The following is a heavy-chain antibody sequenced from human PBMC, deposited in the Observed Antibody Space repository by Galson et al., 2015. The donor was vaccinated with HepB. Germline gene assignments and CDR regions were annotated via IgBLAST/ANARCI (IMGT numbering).Heavy chain of an antibody. D-gene: IGHD4-17*01. CDR1: GYTFTRYY. Sequence: SVKVSCKASGYTFTRYYMHWVRQAPGQGLEWMGIINPSDGSTSYAQKFQGRVTMTRDTSTSTVYMDLSSLRSEDTAIYYCGVGLATTGLEYYYYGMDVWGQGTTVTVSS. V-gene: IGHV1-46*01. CDR3: GVGLATTGLEYYYYGMDV. CDR2: INPSDGST. J-gene: IGHJ6*02.